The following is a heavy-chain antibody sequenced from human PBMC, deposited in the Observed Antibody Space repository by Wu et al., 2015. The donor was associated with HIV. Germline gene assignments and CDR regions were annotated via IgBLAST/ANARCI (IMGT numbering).Heavy chain of an antibody. Sequence: QVQLVQSGAEVKKPGASVKVSCKASGYTFTSYDINWVRQATRQGLEWMGWMNPNSGNTGYAQKFQGRVTMTRNTSISTAYMELSSLRSEDTAVYYCARGRRRLAQNAFDIWGQGTMVTVSS. CDR2: MNPNSGNT. CDR3: ARGRRRLAQNAFDI. D-gene: IGHD3-9*01. J-gene: IGHJ3*02. CDR1: GYTFTSYD. V-gene: IGHV1-8*01.